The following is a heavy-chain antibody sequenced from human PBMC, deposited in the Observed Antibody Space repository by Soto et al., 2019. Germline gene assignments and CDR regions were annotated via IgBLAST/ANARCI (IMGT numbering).Heavy chain of an antibody. V-gene: IGHV1-2*02. D-gene: IGHD6-19*01. CDR1: GYSFSANY. Sequence: QVQLVQSGAEVTQPGDSMKVSCKASGYSFSANYIHWVRQAPGQGLEWLAWINPKSGGTNYARNFQGRVTLTRDTSISTAYMDLSRLTSDDTAVYYCARARADSSGWFDYWGQGTLVTVSS. J-gene: IGHJ4*02. CDR2: INPKSGGT. CDR3: ARARADSSGWFDY.